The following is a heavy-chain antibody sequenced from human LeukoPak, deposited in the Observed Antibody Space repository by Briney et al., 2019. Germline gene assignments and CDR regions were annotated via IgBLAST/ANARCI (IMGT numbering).Heavy chain of an antibody. CDR3: ARASLGYCSGGSCYFPPHFDP. CDR2: IYTSGST. J-gene: IGHJ5*02. D-gene: IGHD2-15*01. V-gene: IGHV4-4*07. CDR1: GGSISSYY. Sequence: SETLSLTCTVSGGSISSYYWSWIRQPAGKGLEWIGRIYTSGSTNYNPSLKSRVTMSVDTSKNQFSLKLSSMTAADTAVYYCARASLGYCSGGSCYFPPHFDPWGQGTLVTVSS.